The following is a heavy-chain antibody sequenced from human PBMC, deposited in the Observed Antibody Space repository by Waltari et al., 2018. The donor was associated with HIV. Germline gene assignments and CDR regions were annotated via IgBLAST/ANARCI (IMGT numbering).Heavy chain of an antibody. CDR2: IYHSGST. CDR1: GSSISSGYY. CDR3: ARDKWDYYYYGMDV. Sequence: QVQLQESGPGLVKPSETLSLTCAVSGSSISSGYYWVWIRQPPGKGLEWIGSIYHSGSTYYNPSLKSRVTISVDTSKNQFSLKLSSVTAADTAVYYCARDKWDYYYYGMDVWGQGTTVTVSS. D-gene: IGHD2-8*01. V-gene: IGHV4-38-2*02. J-gene: IGHJ6*02.